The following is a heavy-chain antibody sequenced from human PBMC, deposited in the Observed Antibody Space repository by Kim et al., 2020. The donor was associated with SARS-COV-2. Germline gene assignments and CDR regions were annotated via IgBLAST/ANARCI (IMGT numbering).Heavy chain of an antibody. Sequence: GGSLRLSCAASGFTFSSYSMNWVRQAPGKGLEWVSAISSSSSYIYYADSVKGRFTISRDNSKNSLYLQMNSLRAEDTAVYYCARDGGGYFSSTSCYDYWGQGPLVPVS. CDR1: GFTFSSYS. CDR2: ISSSSSYI. D-gene: IGHD2-2*01. CDR3: ARDGGGYFSSTSCYDY. V-gene: IGHV3-21*01. J-gene: IGHJ4*02.